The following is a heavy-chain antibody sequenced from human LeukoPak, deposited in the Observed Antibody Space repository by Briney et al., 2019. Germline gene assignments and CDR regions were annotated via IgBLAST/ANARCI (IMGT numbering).Heavy chain of an antibody. J-gene: IGHJ5*02. D-gene: IGHD3-10*01. CDR1: GFRFDDYG. CDR3: ASEPGMVRGSWFDP. V-gene: IGHV3-20*04. CDR2: INWNGGST. Sequence: GGSLRLSCAASGFRFDDYGMSWVRQAPGKGLEWVSGINWNGGSTVYADSVKGRFTISRDNAKNSLYLQMNSLRAEDTALYYFASEPGMVRGSWFDPWGQGPLVTVSS.